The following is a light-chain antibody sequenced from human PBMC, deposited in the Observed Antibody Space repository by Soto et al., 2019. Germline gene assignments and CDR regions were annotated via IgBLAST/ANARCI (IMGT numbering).Light chain of an antibody. CDR1: SSDVGAYDY. Sequence: QSVLTQPPSASGSPGQSVTISCTGTSSDVGAYDYVSWYQQHPGKAPKLMIYEVSRRPSGVPDRFSGSKSGNTASLTISGLQAEDEGDYYCSSFAGINNLLFGGGTKLTVL. CDR3: SSFAGINNLL. J-gene: IGLJ2*01. V-gene: IGLV2-8*01. CDR2: EVS.